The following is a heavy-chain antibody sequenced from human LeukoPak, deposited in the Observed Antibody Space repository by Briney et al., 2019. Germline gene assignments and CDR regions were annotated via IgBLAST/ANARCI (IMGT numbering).Heavy chain of an antibody. J-gene: IGHJ4*02. D-gene: IGHD7-27*01. Sequence: SETLSLTCTVSGGSISIYCWNWIRQPPGKGLEWIGYIYYSGSTNYNASLKSRVTISVDTSKKQLSLKLTSVTAADTAVYYCARRGTNWGRFDYWGQGSLVTVSS. V-gene: IGHV4-59*08. CDR1: GGSISIYC. CDR2: IYYSGST. CDR3: ARRGTNWGRFDY.